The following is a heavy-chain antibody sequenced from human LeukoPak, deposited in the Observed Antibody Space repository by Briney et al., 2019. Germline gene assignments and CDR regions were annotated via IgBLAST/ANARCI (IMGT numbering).Heavy chain of an antibody. CDR3: ARVVGRDYYDSSGPKVEYFQH. CDR1: GGSISNGGYY. J-gene: IGHJ1*01. CDR2: IYYSGST. Sequence: SETLSLTCTVSGGSISNGGYYWSWIRQPPGKGLEWIGYIYYSGSTYYNPSLKSRVTISVDTSKNQFSLKLSSVTAADTAVYYCARVVGRDYYDSSGPKVEYFQHWGQGTLLTVSS. V-gene: IGHV4-30-4*01. D-gene: IGHD3-22*01.